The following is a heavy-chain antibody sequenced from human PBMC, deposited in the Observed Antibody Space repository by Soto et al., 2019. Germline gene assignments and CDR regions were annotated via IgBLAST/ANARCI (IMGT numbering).Heavy chain of an antibody. Sequence: SETLSLTCAISGGSISTDNWWSWVRQPPGRGLEWIGEIYQRGSPNYNSSLRSRVTISLDKSKNSFSLQLTSVTAADTAVYFCARTQGYGDSPSDYWGQGTLVTVSS. CDR3: ARTQGYGDSPSDY. J-gene: IGHJ4*02. V-gene: IGHV4-4*02. D-gene: IGHD2-21*02. CDR2: IYQRGSP. CDR1: GGSISTDNW.